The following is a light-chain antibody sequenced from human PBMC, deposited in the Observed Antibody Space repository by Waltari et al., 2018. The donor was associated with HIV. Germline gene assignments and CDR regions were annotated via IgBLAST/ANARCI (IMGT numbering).Light chain of an antibody. CDR2: DVN. CDR1: SSDVGGYNY. Sequence: QSALTQPRSVSGSPGQSVTISCTGTSSDVGGYNYVSWYQQHPGKAPKFMIYDVNKGPSGVPDRFSGSKSGNTASLTISGLQAEDEADYYCCSYADNYPVVFGGGTKLTVL. CDR3: CSYADNYPVV. J-gene: IGLJ2*01. V-gene: IGLV2-11*01.